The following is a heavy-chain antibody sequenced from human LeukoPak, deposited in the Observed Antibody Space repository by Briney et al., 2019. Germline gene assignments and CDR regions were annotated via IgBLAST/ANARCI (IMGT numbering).Heavy chain of an antibody. Sequence: PRGSLRLSCAASGFTFSSYWMHWVRQAPGKGPVWVSRINSDGSSTSYADSVKGRFTISRDNAKNTLYLQMNSLRAEDTAVYYCARVVRGYDLNYYYYMDVWGKGTTVTVSS. CDR3: ARVVRGYDLNYYYYMDV. J-gene: IGHJ6*03. CDR1: GFTFSSYW. CDR2: INSDGSST. V-gene: IGHV3-74*01. D-gene: IGHD3-3*01.